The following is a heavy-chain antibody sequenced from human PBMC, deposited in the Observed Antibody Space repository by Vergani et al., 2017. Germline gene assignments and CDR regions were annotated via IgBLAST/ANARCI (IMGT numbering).Heavy chain of an antibody. D-gene: IGHD3-10*01. CDR1: GGSFSGYY. CDR3: AREEGDYYGSRQNYYFDY. Sequence: VQLQQWGAGLLKPSETLSLTCAVYGGSFSGYYWSWIRQPPGKGLEWIGEINHSGSTNYNPSLKSRVTISVDTSKNQFSLKLSSVTAADTAVYYCAREEGDYYGSRQNYYFDYWGQGTLVTVSS. CDR2: INHSGST. V-gene: IGHV4-34*01. J-gene: IGHJ4*02.